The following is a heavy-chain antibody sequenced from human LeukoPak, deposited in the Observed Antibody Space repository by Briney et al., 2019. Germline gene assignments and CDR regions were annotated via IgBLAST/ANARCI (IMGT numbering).Heavy chain of an antibody. V-gene: IGHV3-72*01. CDR1: GFTFSDHY. CDR3: ARVSAWGADYHDAFDI. J-gene: IGHJ3*02. Sequence: LAGGSLRLSCAASGFTFSDHYMDWVRQAPGKGLEWVGRTRNKANSYTTEYAASVKGRFTISRDDSKNSLYLQMNSLKTEDTAVYYCARVSAWGADYHDAFDIWGQGTMVTVSS. CDR2: TRNKANSYTT. D-gene: IGHD3-16*01.